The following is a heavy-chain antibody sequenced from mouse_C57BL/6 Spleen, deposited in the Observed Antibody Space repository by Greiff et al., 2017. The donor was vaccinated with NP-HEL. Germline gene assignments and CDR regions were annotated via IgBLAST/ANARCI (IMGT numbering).Heavy chain of an antibody. J-gene: IGHJ2*01. CDR2: IWRGGST. CDR1: GFSLTSYG. V-gene: IGHV2-5*01. Sequence: QVQLQQSGPGLVQPSQSLSITCTVSGFSLTSYGVHWVRQSPGKGLEWLGVIWRGGSTDYNAAFMSRLSITKDNSKSQVFFKMNRLQADDTAIYYCAKEGATVVAPYYFDYWGQGTTLTVSS. CDR3: AKEGATVVAPYYFDY. D-gene: IGHD1-1*01.